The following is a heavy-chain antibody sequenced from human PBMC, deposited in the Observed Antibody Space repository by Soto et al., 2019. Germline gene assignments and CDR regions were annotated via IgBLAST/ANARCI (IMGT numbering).Heavy chain of an antibody. CDR1: GGSISSGGYY. D-gene: IGHD3-3*01. CDR3: ARLTYDFWSGYPNWIDP. Sequence: QVQLQESGPGLVKPSQTLSVTCSVSGGSISSGGYYWSWIRQHPGKGLEWIGYIYYSGSTHYNPSLKSRVRISVDTSKNQFSLKLSSVTAADTAVYYCARLTYDFWSGYPNWIDPWGQGTLVTVSS. J-gene: IGHJ5*02. CDR2: IYYSGST. V-gene: IGHV4-31*03.